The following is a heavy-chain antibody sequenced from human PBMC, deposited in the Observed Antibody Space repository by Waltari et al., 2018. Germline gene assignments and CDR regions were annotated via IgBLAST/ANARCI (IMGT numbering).Heavy chain of an antibody. Sequence: QVQLQQWGAGLLKPSETLSLTCAVYGGSFSGYYWSWIRQPPGKGLEWIGEINHSGSTNYNPSLKSRVTISVDTSKNQFSLKLSSVTAADTAVYYCARGLRRVGTLWGQGTLVTVSS. V-gene: IGHV4-34*01. CDR1: GGSFSGYY. J-gene: IGHJ4*02. CDR3: ARGLRRVGTL. D-gene: IGHD3-10*01. CDR2: INHSGST.